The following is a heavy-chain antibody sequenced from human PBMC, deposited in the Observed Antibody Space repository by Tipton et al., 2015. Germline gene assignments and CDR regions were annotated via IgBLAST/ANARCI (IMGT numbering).Heavy chain of an antibody. CDR2: IQYSGST. Sequence: TLSLTCTVSSDSISKYYWSWIRQPPGKELEWIGYIQYSGSTNYNPSLKSRVTISVDTSKNRFSLKLSSVTASDTAVYYCARARGRHGGLFDSWGQGILVTVSS. J-gene: IGHJ4*02. CDR3: ARARGRHGGLFDS. V-gene: IGHV4-59*01. CDR1: SDSISKYY. D-gene: IGHD4-23*01.